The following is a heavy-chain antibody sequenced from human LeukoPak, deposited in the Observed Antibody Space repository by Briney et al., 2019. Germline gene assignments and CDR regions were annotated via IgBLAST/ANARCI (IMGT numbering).Heavy chain of an antibody. CDR1: GGTFSSYA. CDR3: ARDALNIGATMYFDY. D-gene: IGHD5-12*01. CDR2: IIPIFGTA. Sequence: SVKVSCKASGGTFSSYAISWVRQAPGQGLEWMGGIIPIFGTANYAQKFQGRVTITADESTSTAYMELSSLRSEDTAVYYCARDALNIGATMYFDYWGKGTLSPSPQ. V-gene: IGHV1-69*13. J-gene: IGHJ4*02.